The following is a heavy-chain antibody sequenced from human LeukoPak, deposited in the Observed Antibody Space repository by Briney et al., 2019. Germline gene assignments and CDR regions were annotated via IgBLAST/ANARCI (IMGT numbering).Heavy chain of an antibody. V-gene: IGHV3-23*01. CDR2: ISAKGDST. D-gene: IGHD3-22*01. CDR3: AKTNPSSGFSYFDY. Sequence: GGSLRLSCVASGFTFSNYVMRWVRQPPGQRLEWVSSISAKGDSTYYADSVKGRFTISRDNSKNTLYLHMNSLRAEDTAVYYCAKTNPSSGFSYFDYWGQGTLVTVSS. CDR1: GFTFSNYV. J-gene: IGHJ4*02.